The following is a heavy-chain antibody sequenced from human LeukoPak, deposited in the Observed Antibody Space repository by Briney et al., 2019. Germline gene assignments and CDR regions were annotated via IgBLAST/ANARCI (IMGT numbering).Heavy chain of an antibody. D-gene: IGHD5-12*01. Sequence: SETLSLTCTVSGYSISSGYYWGWIRQPPGKGLEWIGSIYHSGSTYYNPSLKSRVTISVDTSKNQFSLKLSSVTAADTAVYYCASGGYSGYDPFDPWGQGTLVTVSS. CDR2: IYHSGST. V-gene: IGHV4-38-2*02. CDR3: ASGGYSGYDPFDP. CDR1: GYSISSGYY. J-gene: IGHJ5*02.